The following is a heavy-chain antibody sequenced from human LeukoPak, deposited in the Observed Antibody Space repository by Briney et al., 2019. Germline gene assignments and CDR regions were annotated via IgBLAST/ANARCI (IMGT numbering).Heavy chain of an antibody. CDR2: INPNSGGT. Sequence: ASVKFSCNASGYTFTGYDMHGVRQAPGQGLEWMGWINPNSGGTNYAQKFQGRVTMTRETSISTAYIELSRMRSDATAVYYCAREYYDFWSGYYPGIDYWGQGTLVTVSS. CDR3: AREYYDFWSGYYPGIDY. CDR1: GYTFTGYD. D-gene: IGHD3-3*01. V-gene: IGHV1-2*02. J-gene: IGHJ4*02.